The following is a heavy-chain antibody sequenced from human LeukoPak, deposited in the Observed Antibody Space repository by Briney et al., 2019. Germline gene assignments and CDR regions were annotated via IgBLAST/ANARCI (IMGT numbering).Heavy chain of an antibody. CDR3: ASGRSDAFDI. CDR2: ISSSSSYI. V-gene: IGHV3-21*01. J-gene: IGHJ3*02. CDR1: GFTFSSYS. Sequence: GGSLRLSFAAYGFTFSSYSMNWVRQAPGKGLEWVSSISSSSSYIYYADSVKGRFTISRDNAKNTLYLQMNSLRAEDTAVYYCASGRSDAFDIWGQGTMVTVSS. D-gene: IGHD1-26*01.